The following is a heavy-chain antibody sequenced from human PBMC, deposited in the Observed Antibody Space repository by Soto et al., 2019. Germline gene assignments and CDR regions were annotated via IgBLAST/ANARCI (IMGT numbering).Heavy chain of an antibody. CDR1: GYTFTDFY. J-gene: IGHJ5*02. Sequence: QVQLVQSGTEVKKPGASVTVSCKSSGYTFTDFYLHWLRQAPGQGLEWEGWINPKTGDTKSSQKFQGRATMSRDTSVSTAYIDLTGLTSDDTAMYYCATGTNGTTGWYHPWGQGTRVTVSS. D-gene: IGHD1-1*01. CDR2: INPKTGDT. CDR3: ATGTNGTTGWYHP. V-gene: IGHV1-2*02.